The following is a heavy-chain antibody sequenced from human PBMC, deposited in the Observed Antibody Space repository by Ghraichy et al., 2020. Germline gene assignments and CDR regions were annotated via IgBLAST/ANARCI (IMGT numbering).Heavy chain of an antibody. CDR2: ITSGSRSI. CDR3: ARASTVVRFYYYDGLDV. J-gene: IGHJ6*02. D-gene: IGHD4-23*01. V-gene: IGHV3-48*02. CDR1: GFTFSGYN. Sequence: GESLNISCVGSGFTFSGYNLNWVRQSPGKGLEWVSSITSGSRSIFYADSVKGRFTISRDNAQNSLYLQMNSLRDEDTAVYYCARASTVVRFYYYDGLDVWGQGTTVTVSS.